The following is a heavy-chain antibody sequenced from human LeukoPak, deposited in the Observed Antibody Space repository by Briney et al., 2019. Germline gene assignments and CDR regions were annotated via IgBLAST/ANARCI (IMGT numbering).Heavy chain of an antibody. CDR2: IIPILGIA. CDR1: GGTFSSYA. D-gene: IGHD5-18*01. V-gene: IGHV1-69*04. Sequence: APVKVSCKASGGTFSSYAISWVRQAPGQGLEWMGRIIPILGIANYAQKFQGRVTITADKSTSTAYMELSSLTSAHTAVYYCAEDTAMANAAFDIWGPGTMVTVSS. J-gene: IGHJ3*02. CDR3: AEDTAMANAAFDI.